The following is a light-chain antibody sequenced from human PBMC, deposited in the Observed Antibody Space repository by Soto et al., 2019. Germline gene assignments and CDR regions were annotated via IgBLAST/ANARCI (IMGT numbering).Light chain of an antibody. Sequence: IQLTQSPSSLSASVGDRVSITCRASQGISSYLAWYQQAPGKAPKLLIYAATTLESGVPSRFSATESGTSFTLTIGNLRPEDSATYYCQQLNRYPYTFGQGTRLEIK. J-gene: IGKJ5*01. V-gene: IGKV1-9*01. CDR2: AAT. CDR3: QQLNRYPYT. CDR1: QGISSY.